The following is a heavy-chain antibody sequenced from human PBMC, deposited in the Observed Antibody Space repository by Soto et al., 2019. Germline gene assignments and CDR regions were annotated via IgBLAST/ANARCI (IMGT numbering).Heavy chain of an antibody. J-gene: IGHJ5*02. Sequence: PSETLSLTCAVYGGSSSGYYWSWIRQPPGKGLEWIGEINHSGSTNYNPSLKSRVTISVDTSKNQFSLKLSSVTAADTAVYYCARLRGYSYGYWFDPWGQGTLVTVSS. D-gene: IGHD5-18*01. CDR1: GGSSSGYY. CDR3: ARLRGYSYGYWFDP. V-gene: IGHV4-34*01. CDR2: INHSGST.